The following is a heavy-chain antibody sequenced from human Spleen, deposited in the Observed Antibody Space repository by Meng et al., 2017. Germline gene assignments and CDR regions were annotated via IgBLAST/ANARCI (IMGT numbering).Heavy chain of an antibody. CDR2: TSRDGSDT. D-gene: IGHD1-26*01. CDR3: AAAWELLPPGY. V-gene: IGHV3-74*02. Sequence: EVHLLESGGGLVQPGGSLRLSCVASGFTTSTYWLHWVRQAPGKGLVWVSRTSRDGSDTVYADSVKGRFTMSRDNAKNTLYLQMNSLRAEDTAVYYCAAAWELLPPGYWGQGTLVTVSS. J-gene: IGHJ4*02. CDR1: GFTTSTYW.